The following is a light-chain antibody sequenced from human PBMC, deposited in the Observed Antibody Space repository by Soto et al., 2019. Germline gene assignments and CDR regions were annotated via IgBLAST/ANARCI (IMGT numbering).Light chain of an antibody. CDR3: QQSYSTLLG. V-gene: IGKV1-39*01. Sequence: DIQMTQSPSSLSASVGDRVTITCRASQSISSYLNWYQQKPGKAPNLLIYAASSLQSGFPSSFSGSGSGTDFTLTISSLQPEDFATDYCQQSYSTLLGLGQVTRLEIK. CDR2: AAS. CDR1: QSISSY. J-gene: IGKJ5*01.